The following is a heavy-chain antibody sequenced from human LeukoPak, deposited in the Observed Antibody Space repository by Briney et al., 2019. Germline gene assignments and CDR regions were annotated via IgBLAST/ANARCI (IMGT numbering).Heavy chain of an antibody. CDR1: GFPFSSFW. V-gene: IGHV3-7*04. CDR3: TRVGYIDEGIDY. D-gene: IGHD5-24*01. Sequence: GGSLRLSCVASGFPFSSFWMTWVSQAPGKGRGWVANIKQDGSKKSYVDSVKGRFTISRDNAKNSLYLQMNSLRAEDTAIYYCTRVGYIDEGIDYWGQGTLVTVSS. J-gene: IGHJ4*02. CDR2: IKQDGSKK.